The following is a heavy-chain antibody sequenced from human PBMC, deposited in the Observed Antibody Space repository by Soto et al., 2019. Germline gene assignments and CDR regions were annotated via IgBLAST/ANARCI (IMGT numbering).Heavy chain of an antibody. CDR2: IYYSGST. D-gene: IGHD3-3*01. CDR3: ARHRDFWSGYSALPYYYMDV. Sequence: SETLSLTCTVSGGSISSYYCSWIRQPPGKGLEWIGYIYYSGSTNYNPSLKSRVTISVDTSKNQFSLKLSSVTAADTAVYYCARHRDFWSGYSALPYYYMDVWGKGTTVTVSS. J-gene: IGHJ6*03. V-gene: IGHV4-59*08. CDR1: GGSISSYY.